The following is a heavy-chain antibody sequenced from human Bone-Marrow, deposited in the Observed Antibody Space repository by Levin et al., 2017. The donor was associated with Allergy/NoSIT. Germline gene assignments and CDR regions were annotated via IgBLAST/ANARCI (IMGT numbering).Heavy chain of an antibody. Sequence: SETLSLTCAVSGDSISSGNYCWSWIRQPPGKALEWIGYIFRSGSTYYNPSLKSRATISIDKSKNQFSLNLNSVTTADTAVYYCANSGGSDAFDIWGHGTMVTVSS. V-gene: IGHV4-30-2*01. CDR3: ANSGGSDAFDI. D-gene: IGHD3-10*01. J-gene: IGHJ3*02. CDR2: IFRSGST. CDR1: GDSISSGNYC.